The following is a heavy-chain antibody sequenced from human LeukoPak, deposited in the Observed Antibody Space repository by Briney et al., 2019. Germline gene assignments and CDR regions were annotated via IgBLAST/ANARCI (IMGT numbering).Heavy chain of an antibody. D-gene: IGHD6-19*01. Sequence: SSETLSLTCTVSGGSISSSSYYWGWIRQPPGKGLEWIGSIYYSGSTYYNPSLKSRVTISVDTSKNQFSLKLSSVTAADTAVYYCARDKDYSSGWFESTDAFDIWGQGTMVTVSS. J-gene: IGHJ3*02. CDR1: GGSISSSSYY. CDR2: IYYSGST. V-gene: IGHV4-39*07. CDR3: ARDKDYSSGWFESTDAFDI.